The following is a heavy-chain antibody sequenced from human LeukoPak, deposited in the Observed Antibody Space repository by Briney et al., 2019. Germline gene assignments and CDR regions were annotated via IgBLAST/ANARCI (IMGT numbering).Heavy chain of an antibody. V-gene: IGHV4-39*07. CDR1: GGSISSSTYY. CDR3: ARGLLWFGEDGLNWFDP. Sequence: ETLSLPCTVSGGSISSSTYYWGWIRPPPGQGMGWIANFYYSRNTYYNPSLNRRVTISVDTSKNQISLKLSSVTAADTAVYYCARGLLWFGEDGLNWFDPWGQGTLVTVSS. J-gene: IGHJ5*02. D-gene: IGHD3-10*01. CDR2: FYYSRNT.